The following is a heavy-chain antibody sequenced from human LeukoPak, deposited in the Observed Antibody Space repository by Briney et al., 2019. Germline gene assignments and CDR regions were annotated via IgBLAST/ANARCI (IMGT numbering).Heavy chain of an antibody. D-gene: IGHD5-24*01. V-gene: IGHV3-30*04. J-gene: IGHJ4*02. CDR1: GFTFSSYA. CDR2: ISYDGSNK. Sequence: GGSLRLSCAASGFTFSSYAMHWVRQAPGKGPEWVAVISYDGSNKYYADSVKGRFTISRDNSKNTLYLQMNSLRAEDTAVYYCAKDARSGWLQHYYFDYWGQGTLVTVSS. CDR3: AKDARSGWLQHYYFDY.